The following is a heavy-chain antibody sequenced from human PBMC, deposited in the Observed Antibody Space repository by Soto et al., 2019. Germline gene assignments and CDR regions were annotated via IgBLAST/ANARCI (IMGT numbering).Heavy chain of an antibody. Sequence: EVQLVESGGGLVKPGGSLRLSCAASGFTFSAYSINWVRQAPGRGLEWVSSISSSANYIKYADSVKGRFTISRDNAKNSLSLQMKSLRAEDTAVYYCARGRERFPIATMGDFDYWGQGTLVIVSS. CDR2: ISSSANYI. J-gene: IGHJ4*02. CDR3: ARGRERFPIATMGDFDY. D-gene: IGHD3-16*01. V-gene: IGHV3-21*01. CDR1: GFTFSAYS.